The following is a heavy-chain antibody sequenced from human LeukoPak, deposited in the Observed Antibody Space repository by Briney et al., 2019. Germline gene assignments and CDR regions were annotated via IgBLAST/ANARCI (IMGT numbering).Heavy chain of an antibody. CDR1: GGSFTSYT. Sequence: SVKVSCKASGGSFTSYTFTWVRQARGQGLEWVGRVIPTIGTTNYAQNFQGRVTITADKSTRTVYMELSRLGSEDTAVYYCARIPSIVYVPSTAYYYMDVWGTGTAVTVSS. CDR3: ARIPSIVYVPSTAYYYMDV. CDR2: VIPTIGTT. D-gene: IGHD2-21*01. V-gene: IGHV1-69*08. J-gene: IGHJ6*03.